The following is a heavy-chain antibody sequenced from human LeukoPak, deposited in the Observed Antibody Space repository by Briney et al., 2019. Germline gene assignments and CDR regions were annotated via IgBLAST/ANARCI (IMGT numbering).Heavy chain of an antibody. D-gene: IGHD3-10*01. J-gene: IGHJ6*02. V-gene: IGHV3-21*01. CDR1: GFTFSSYS. CDR3: ARDRLDMVRGVTYYYYGMDV. CDR2: ISSSSSYI. Sequence: PGGSLRLSCAASGFTFSSYSMNWVRQAPGKGLEWVSSISSSSSYIYYADSVKGRFTISRDNAKNSLYLQMNSLRAEDTAVYYCARDRLDMVRGVTYYYYGMDVWGQGTTVTVSS.